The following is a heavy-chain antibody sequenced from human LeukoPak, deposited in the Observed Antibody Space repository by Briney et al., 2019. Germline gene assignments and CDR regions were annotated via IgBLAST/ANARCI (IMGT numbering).Heavy chain of an antibody. J-gene: IGHJ4*02. V-gene: IGHV1-3*01. Sequence: ASVKVSCKASGYTFTSYAMHWVRQAPGQRLEWMGWINAGNGNTKYSQKFQGRVTITRDTSASTAYMELSSLRSEDTAVYYCATNVNLGILTGYYLLGGFDYWGQGTLVTVSS. CDR3: ATNVNLGILTGYYLLGGFDY. D-gene: IGHD3-9*01. CDR1: GYTFTSYA. CDR2: INAGNGNT.